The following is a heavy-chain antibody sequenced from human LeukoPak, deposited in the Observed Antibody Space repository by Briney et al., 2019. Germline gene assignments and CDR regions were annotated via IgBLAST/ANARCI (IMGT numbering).Heavy chain of an antibody. D-gene: IGHD3-3*01. CDR1: GFTFSSYR. Sequence: HPGGSLRLSCAASGFTFSSYRMSWVRQAPGKGLEWVANIKQDGSEKYYVDSVKGRFTISRDNAKNSLYLQMNSLRAEDTAVYYCARVLRFLEWLLFDYWGQGTLVTVSS. J-gene: IGHJ4*02. CDR2: IKQDGSEK. CDR3: ARVLRFLEWLLFDY. V-gene: IGHV3-7*01.